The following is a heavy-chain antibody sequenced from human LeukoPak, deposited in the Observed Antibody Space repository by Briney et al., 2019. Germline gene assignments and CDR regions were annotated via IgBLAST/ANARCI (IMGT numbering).Heavy chain of an antibody. CDR2: ISGNGDRT. J-gene: IGHJ4*02. CDR1: GFTFIDYG. D-gene: IGHD2-15*01. CDR3: AKDLAYCSGGSCPFPLDY. V-gene: IGHV3-23*01. Sequence: PGGSLRLSCAASGFTFIDYGIYWVRQAPGKGLEWVSGISGNGDRTSYADSVKGRFTISRDNSKNTLYLQMNSLRAEDTAVYYCAKDLAYCSGGSCPFPLDYWGQGTLVTVSS.